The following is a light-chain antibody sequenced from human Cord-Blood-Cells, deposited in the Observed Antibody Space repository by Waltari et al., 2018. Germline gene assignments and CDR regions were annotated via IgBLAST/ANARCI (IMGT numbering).Light chain of an antibody. Sequence: SSVLTQPPSVSVAPGQTARITCGGTNIGSKSVHWYQQKPGQAPVLVVYDDSDRPSGIPERFSGSNSGNTATLTISRVEAGDEADYYCQVWDSSSDHPVFGTGTKVTVL. CDR1: NIGSKS. V-gene: IGLV3-21*02. J-gene: IGLJ1*01. CDR3: QVWDSSSDHPV. CDR2: DDS.